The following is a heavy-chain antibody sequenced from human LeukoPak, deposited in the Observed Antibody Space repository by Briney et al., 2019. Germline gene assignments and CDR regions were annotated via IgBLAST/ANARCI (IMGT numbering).Heavy chain of an antibody. Sequence: GASVKVSCKASGGTFISYAISWVRQAPGQGLEWMGWIDAGNGDTRYSQKFQGRVTITRDTSASTAYIELRSLRSEDTAMYYCARGSTSGWPLDHWGQETLVTISS. CDR2: IDAGNGDT. CDR3: ARGSTSGWPLDH. V-gene: IGHV1-3*01. CDR1: GGTFISYA. D-gene: IGHD6-25*01. J-gene: IGHJ4*02.